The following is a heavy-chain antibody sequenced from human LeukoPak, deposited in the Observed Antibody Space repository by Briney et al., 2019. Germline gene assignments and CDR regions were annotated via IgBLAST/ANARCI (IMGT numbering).Heavy chain of an antibody. V-gene: IGHV3-74*01. CDR2: INSDGSST. CDR1: GFTFSSYW. CDR3: ARGGGVDTAMARDDAFDI. Sequence: GGSLRLSCAASGFTFSSYWMHWVRQAPGKGLVWVSRINSDGSSTRYADSVKGRFTISRDNAKNTLYLQMNSLRAEDTAVYYCARGGGVDTAMARDDAFDISGQGTMVTVSS. J-gene: IGHJ3*02. D-gene: IGHD5-18*01.